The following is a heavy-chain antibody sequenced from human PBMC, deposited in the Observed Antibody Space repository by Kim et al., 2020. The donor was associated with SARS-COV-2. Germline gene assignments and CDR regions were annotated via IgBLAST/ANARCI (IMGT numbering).Heavy chain of an antibody. CDR3: ARDNSYDSSGYLDY. D-gene: IGHD3-22*01. Sequence: SETLSLTCTVSGGSISSYYWSWIRQPPGKGLEWIGYIYYSGSTNYNPSLKSRVTISVDTSKNQFSLKLSSVTAADTAVYYCARDNSYDSSGYLDYWGRGTLVTVSS. J-gene: IGHJ4*02. V-gene: IGHV4-59*01. CDR1: GGSISSYY. CDR2: IYYSGST.